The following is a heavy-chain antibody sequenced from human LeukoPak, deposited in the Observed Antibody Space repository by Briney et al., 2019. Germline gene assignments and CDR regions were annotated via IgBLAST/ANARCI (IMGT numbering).Heavy chain of an antibody. CDR2: TYYRSKWYN. D-gene: IGHD3-10*01. CDR1: GDSVSSNSAA. CDR3: ARDRFGYYGSGSYYPFDY. Sequence: SQTLSLTCAISGDSVSSNSAAWNWIRQSPSRGLEWLGRTYYRSKWYNDYAVSVKSRITINPDTSKNQFSLQLNSVTPEDTAVYYCARDRFGYYGSGSYYPFDYWGQGTLVTVSS. J-gene: IGHJ4*02. V-gene: IGHV6-1*01.